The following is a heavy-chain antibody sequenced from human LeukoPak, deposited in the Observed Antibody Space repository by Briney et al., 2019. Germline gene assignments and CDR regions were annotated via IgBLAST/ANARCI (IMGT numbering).Heavy chain of an antibody. CDR1: GYTFTNYD. V-gene: IGHV1-8*01. J-gene: IGHJ4*02. CDR2: MSPKNGDT. Sequence: GASVKVSCKTSGYTFTNYDINWVRQATGQGLEWPGWMSPKNGDTGYAQKFQGRVTMTRDTSTNTAYMELTALTSEDTAVYYCARAYYYGSGSYDWGQGTLVTVSS. D-gene: IGHD3-10*01. CDR3: ARAYYYGSGSYD.